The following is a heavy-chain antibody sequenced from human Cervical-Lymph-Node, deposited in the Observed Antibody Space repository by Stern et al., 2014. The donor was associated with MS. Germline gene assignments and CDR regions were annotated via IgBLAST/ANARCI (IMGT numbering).Heavy chain of an antibody. CDR2: IYSGGSI. CDR1: GFTVSGKY. Sequence: EVQLVESGGGLVQPGGSLRLSCAASGFTVSGKYMSWVRQAPGKGLEWVSVIYSGGSIYYADFVKGRFTISRDNSKNTLYLQMNSLRVEDTAVYYCASRPSGDYPYFDFWGQGTLVSVSS. J-gene: IGHJ4*02. D-gene: IGHD4-17*01. CDR3: ASRPSGDYPYFDF. V-gene: IGHV3-66*02.